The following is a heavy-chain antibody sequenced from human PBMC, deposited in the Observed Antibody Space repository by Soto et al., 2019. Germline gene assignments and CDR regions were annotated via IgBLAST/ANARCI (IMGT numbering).Heavy chain of an antibody. CDR3: SRQASDFWSGKPQYYMDV. CDR1: GFTFSGSA. J-gene: IGHJ6*03. Sequence: EVQLVESGGGLVQPGGSLKLSCAASGFTFSGSALHWVRQASGKGLEWVGRIRSKGNNYATAYGASLKGRFTISRDDSKNTAYLQMNSLNTEDTAEQYCSRQASDFWSGKPQYYMDVWGKGTTVTVSS. V-gene: IGHV3-73*01. D-gene: IGHD3-3*01. CDR2: IRSKGNNYAT.